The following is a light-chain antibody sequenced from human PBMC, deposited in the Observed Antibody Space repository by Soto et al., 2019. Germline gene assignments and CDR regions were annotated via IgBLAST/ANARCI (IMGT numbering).Light chain of an antibody. CDR2: KAS. CDR1: QNIRSW. CDR3: QQYENYWT. Sequence: DIPMTQSPSTLSASIGDRVTITCRASQNIRSWLAWYQQKPGKAPKLLIYKASTLQSGVPSRFSGSGSGTEFTLTISSLQPDDFATYYCQQYENYWTFGQGTKVDIK. J-gene: IGKJ1*01. V-gene: IGKV1-5*03.